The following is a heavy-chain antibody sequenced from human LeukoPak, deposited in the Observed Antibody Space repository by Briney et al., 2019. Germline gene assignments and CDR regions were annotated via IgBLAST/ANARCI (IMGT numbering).Heavy chain of an antibody. V-gene: IGHV1-18*01. D-gene: IGHD6-13*01. CDR1: GYTFTSYG. CDR3: EIAAAVGDYYMDV. J-gene: IGHJ6*03. Sequence: ASVKVSCKASGYTFTSYGISWVRQAPGQGLEWMGWISAYNGNTNYAQKLQGRVTMTTDTSTSTAYMELRSLRSDDTAVYYCEIAAAVGDYYMDVWGKGTTVTVSS. CDR2: ISAYNGNT.